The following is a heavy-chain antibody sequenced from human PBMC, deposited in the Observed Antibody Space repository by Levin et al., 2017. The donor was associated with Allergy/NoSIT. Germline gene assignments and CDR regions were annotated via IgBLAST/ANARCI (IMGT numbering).Heavy chain of an antibody. CDR2: FDPEDGET. Sequence: GESLKISCKVSGYTLTELSMHWVRQAPGKGLEWMGGFDPEDGETIYAQKFQGRVTMTEDTSTDTAYMELSSLRSEDTAVYYCATGLDWGSFDYWGQGTLVTVSS. CDR1: GYTLTELS. J-gene: IGHJ4*02. CDR3: ATGLDWGSFDY. D-gene: IGHD7-27*01. V-gene: IGHV1-24*01.